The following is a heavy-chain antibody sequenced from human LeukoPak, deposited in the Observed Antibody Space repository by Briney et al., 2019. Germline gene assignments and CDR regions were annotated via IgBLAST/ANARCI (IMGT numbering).Heavy chain of an antibody. D-gene: IGHD3-22*01. CDR1: GFTFSRSA. CDR2: ISGSGDAT. J-gene: IGHJ4*02. Sequence: GGSLRLSCAGSGFTFSRSAMNWVRQAPGKRLEWVSAISGSGDATYYADPVKGRFTISRDNSKNTLYVQMNSLRAEDTPLYYCARGYYYDSGGYPIDYWGQGALVTVSS. CDR3: ARGYYYDSGGYPIDY. V-gene: IGHV3-23*01.